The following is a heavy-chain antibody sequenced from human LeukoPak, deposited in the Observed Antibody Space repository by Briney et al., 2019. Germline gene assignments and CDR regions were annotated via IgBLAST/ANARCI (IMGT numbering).Heavy chain of an antibody. Sequence: GGSLRLSCAASGFTFSSYSMNWVRQAPGKGLEWVSATSSSDAGTYYADSVGGRFTISRDNSKNTLYLQMNSLRAEDTAVYYCAKVHYGSGRGNVWGKGTTVTISS. CDR3: AKVHYGSGRGNV. J-gene: IGHJ6*04. CDR1: GFTFSSYS. D-gene: IGHD3-10*01. CDR2: TSSSDAGT. V-gene: IGHV3-23*01.